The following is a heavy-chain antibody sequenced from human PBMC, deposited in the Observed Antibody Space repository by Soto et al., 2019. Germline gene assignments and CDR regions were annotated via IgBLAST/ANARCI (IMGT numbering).Heavy chain of an antibody. CDR2: IYYSVST. D-gene: IGHD5-12*01. Sequence: TSETLSITCTVSGGSSSSYYWSWIRQPPGKGLEWIGYIYYSVSTNYNPSLKSRVTISVDTSKNQFSLKLSSVNAADTAVYYCAREVATNNWFDPSGQATLVTVSS. CDR3: AREVATNNWFDP. V-gene: IGHV4-59*01. CDR1: GGSSSSYY. J-gene: IGHJ5*02.